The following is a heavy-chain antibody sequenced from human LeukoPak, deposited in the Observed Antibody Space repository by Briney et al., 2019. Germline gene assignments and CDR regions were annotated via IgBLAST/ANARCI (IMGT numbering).Heavy chain of an antibody. V-gene: IGHV3-21*01. CDR1: GFTFSSYS. J-gene: IGHJ4*02. CDR3: ARDRPTGASRLFVVQ. CDR2: MSSGSRYI. D-gene: IGHD3-3*01. Sequence: PGGSLRLSCAASGFTFSSYSMTWVRPAPGKGLEWVSSMSSGSRYIYYADSVRGRFTISRDNAKNSLYLLMNSLRAEDTAVYYCARDRPTGASRLFVVQWGQGTLVTVSS.